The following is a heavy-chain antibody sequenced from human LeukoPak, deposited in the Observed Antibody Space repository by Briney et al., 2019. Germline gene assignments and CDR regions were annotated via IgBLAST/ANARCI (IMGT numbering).Heavy chain of an antibody. CDR2: INPNSGGT. CDR3: ARGRRQQRDHPGDY. J-gene: IGHJ4*02. CDR1: GYTFTGYY. Sequence: ASVKVSCKASGYTFTGYYMHWVRQAPGQGLEWMGWINPNSGGTNYAQKLQGRVTMTTDTSTSTAYMELRSLRSDDTAVYYCARGRRQQRDHPGDYWGQGTLVTVSS. V-gene: IGHV1-2*02. D-gene: IGHD6-13*01.